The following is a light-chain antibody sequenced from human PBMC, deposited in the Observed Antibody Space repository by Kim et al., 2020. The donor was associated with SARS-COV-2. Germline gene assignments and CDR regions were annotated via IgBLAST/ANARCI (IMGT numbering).Light chain of an antibody. CDR1: QSISSS. CDR3: QQRNNWPPKVT. CDR2: EAS. V-gene: IGKV3-11*01. J-gene: IGKJ4*01. Sequence: TGAGATPSCRASQSISSSLAWYQQRPGQPPRLLIFEASIRASGIPARFSGSRSGTNFTLTISGLEPEDFAVYYCQQRNNWPPKVTFGGGTKVDIK.